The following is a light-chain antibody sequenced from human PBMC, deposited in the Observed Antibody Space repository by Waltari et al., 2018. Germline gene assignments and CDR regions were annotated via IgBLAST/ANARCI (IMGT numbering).Light chain of an antibody. CDR1: QSVSSSY. CDR2: GAS. Sequence: EIVLTQSPGTLSLSPGERATLPCRASQSVSSSYLAWYQQKPGQAPRLLIYGASSRATGIPDRFSGSGSGTDFTLTISRLEPEDFAVYYCQQYGGTFGQGTKLEIK. CDR3: QQYGGT. J-gene: IGKJ2*01. V-gene: IGKV3-20*01.